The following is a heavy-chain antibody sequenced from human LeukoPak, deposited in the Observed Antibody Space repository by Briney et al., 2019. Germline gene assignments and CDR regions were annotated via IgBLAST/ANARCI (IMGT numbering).Heavy chain of an antibody. J-gene: IGHJ3*02. CDR2: IYSGGST. Sequence: GGSLRLSCAASGFTVSSNYMGWVRQAPGKGLEWVSVIYSGGSTYYADSVKGRFTISRDNSKNTLYLQMNSLRAEDAAVYYCARGLTTVVDDAFDIWGQGTMVTVSS. V-gene: IGHV3-66*01. CDR1: GFTVSSNY. CDR3: ARGLTTVVDDAFDI. D-gene: IGHD4-23*01.